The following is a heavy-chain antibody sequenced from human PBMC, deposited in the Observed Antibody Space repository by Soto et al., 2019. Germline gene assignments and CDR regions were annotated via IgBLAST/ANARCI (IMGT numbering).Heavy chain of an antibody. D-gene: IGHD4-17*01. CDR1: GGSFSGYY. CDR2: INHSGST. J-gene: IGHJ3*02. Sequence: SETLSLTCAVYGGSFSGYYWSWIRQPPGKGLEWIGEINHSGSTNYNPSLKSRVTISVDTSKNQFSLKLSSVTAADTAVYYCARGQDYGVDDAFDIWGQGTMVTVSS. V-gene: IGHV4-34*01. CDR3: ARGQDYGVDDAFDI.